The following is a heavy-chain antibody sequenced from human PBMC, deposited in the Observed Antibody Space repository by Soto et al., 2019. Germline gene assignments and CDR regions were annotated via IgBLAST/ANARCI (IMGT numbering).Heavy chain of an antibody. D-gene: IGHD2-15*01. CDR2: IIPMFAKA. V-gene: IGHV1-69*01. CDR1: GGTFSRYG. Sequence: QVQLVQSGAEVKKPGSSVKVSCKASGGTFSRYGISWVRQAPGQGLEWMGGIIPMFAKANYAQKFQDRVTITADESTGTAYMELRSLRFEDTAVYYCTRGVLSDSGTCYWGRGTLVTVSS. CDR3: TRGVLSDSGTCY. J-gene: IGHJ4*02.